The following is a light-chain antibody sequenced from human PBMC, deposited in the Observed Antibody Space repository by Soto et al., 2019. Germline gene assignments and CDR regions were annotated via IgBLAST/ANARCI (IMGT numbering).Light chain of an antibody. CDR2: DAS. J-gene: IGKJ1*01. CDR3: QQHDNRPPWT. V-gene: IGKV3-15*01. Sequence: EIVLTQSPATLSVSPGESASLSCRASQSVGTNLAWYQQKPGQAPRLLIFDASTRAIDIPVRFSGSGSGTEFILTISSLQSEDFGVYYCQQHDNRPPWTFGQGTK. CDR1: QSVGTN.